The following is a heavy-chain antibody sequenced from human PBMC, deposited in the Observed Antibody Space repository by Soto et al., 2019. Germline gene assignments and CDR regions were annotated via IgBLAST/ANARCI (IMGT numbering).Heavy chain of an antibody. CDR3: VKDWSGDKCPCMDV. D-gene: IGHD3-3*01. CDR1: GFTFSTHA. CDR2: ISGSGDRT. V-gene: IGHV3-23*01. J-gene: IGHJ6*02. Sequence: EAQLSESGGDSVQPGGSRRLSCGASGFTFSTHAMSWVRRFPGKGRQWASAISGSGDRTYYADSVKGRFTISRDNSRNMLYLQMNSLSAEDTAIYYCVKDWSGDKCPCMDVWGPGTTVTVSS.